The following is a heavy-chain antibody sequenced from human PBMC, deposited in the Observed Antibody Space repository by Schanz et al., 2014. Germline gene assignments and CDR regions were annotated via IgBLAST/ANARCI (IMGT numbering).Heavy chain of an antibody. J-gene: IGHJ4*02. Sequence: VQLVESGGGWVQPGGSLRLSCAASGFMFSSYGMHWVRQAPGKGLEWVGVISYDGSKKSYADSMKGRFTVSRDNAENALYLQMNSLRAEDTGLYFCARGGSGSHYRLDYWGQGTLVTVSS. CDR3: ARGGSGSHYRLDY. D-gene: IGHD1-26*01. V-gene: IGHV3-33*08. CDR2: ISYDGSKK. CDR1: GFMFSSYG.